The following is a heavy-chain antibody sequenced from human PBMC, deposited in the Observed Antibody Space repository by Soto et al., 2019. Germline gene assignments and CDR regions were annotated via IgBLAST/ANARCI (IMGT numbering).Heavy chain of an antibody. D-gene: IGHD6-6*01. V-gene: IGHV1-69*06. CDR1: GGTFSSYA. Sequence: GPSVKVSCKASGGTFSSYAISWVRQAPGQGLEWMGGIIPIFGTANYAQKFQGRVTITADKSTSTAYMELSSLRSEDTAVYYCARSHSSSSDFDYWGQGTLVTVSS. J-gene: IGHJ4*02. CDR2: IIPIFGTA. CDR3: ARSHSSSSDFDY.